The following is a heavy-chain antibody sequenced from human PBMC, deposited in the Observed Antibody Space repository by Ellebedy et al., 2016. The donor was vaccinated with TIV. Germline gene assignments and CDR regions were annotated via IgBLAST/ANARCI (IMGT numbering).Heavy chain of an antibody. V-gene: IGHV3-64D*06. D-gene: IGHD3-10*01. CDR1: GFSFSDYA. CDR2: ISTNGGNT. Sequence: GESLKISCAASGFSFSDYAMHWVRQAPGKGLEYVSSISTNGGNTYYADSVKGRFTIARDNSKNTLNLQMSSLRAEDSAVYYCVKATITLVRGVKYDMDVWGQGSTVTVSS. J-gene: IGHJ6*02. CDR3: VKATITLVRGVKYDMDV.